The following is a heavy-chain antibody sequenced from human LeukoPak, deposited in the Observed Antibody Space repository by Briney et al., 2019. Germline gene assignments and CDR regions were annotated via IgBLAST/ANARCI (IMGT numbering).Heavy chain of an antibody. J-gene: IGHJ5*02. CDR3: ARDWGGDNWNDVNWFDP. CDR2: IIPIFGTA. CDR1: RGTFSSYA. Sequence: ASVKVSCKASRGTFSSYAISWVRQAPGQGLEWMGGIIPIFGTANYAQKLQGRVTITADQSTSTAYMELSSLRSEDTAVYYCARDWGGDNWNDVNWFDPWGQGTLVTVSS. D-gene: IGHD1-20*01. V-gene: IGHV1-69*13.